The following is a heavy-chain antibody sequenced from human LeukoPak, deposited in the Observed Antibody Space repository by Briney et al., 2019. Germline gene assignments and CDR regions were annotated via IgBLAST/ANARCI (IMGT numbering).Heavy chain of an antibody. CDR3: ARYYYGSGSYYNGLDY. D-gene: IGHD3-10*01. J-gene: IGHJ4*02. V-gene: IGHV4-59*08. CDR1: GGSISSYY. CDR2: IYYSGST. Sequence: TPSETLSLTCTVSGGSISSYYWSWIRQPPGKGLEWIGYIYYSGSTNYNPSLKSRVTISVDTSKNQFSLKLSSVTAADTAVYYCARYYYGSGSYYNGLDYWGQGTLVTVSS.